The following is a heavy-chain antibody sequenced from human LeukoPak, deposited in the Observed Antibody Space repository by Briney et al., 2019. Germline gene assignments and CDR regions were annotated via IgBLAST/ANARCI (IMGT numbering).Heavy chain of an antibody. Sequence: GGSLRLSCAASGFTFSSYSMNWVRQAPGKGLEWVSAVSGSGGSTFYADSVKGQFTISRDNSRNTLYLQMNSLRAEDTAVYYCAKDYYYGSGSYYTEFDYWGQGTLVTVSS. CDR2: VSGSGGST. J-gene: IGHJ4*02. V-gene: IGHV3-23*01. D-gene: IGHD3-10*01. CDR1: GFTFSSYS. CDR3: AKDYYYGSGSYYTEFDY.